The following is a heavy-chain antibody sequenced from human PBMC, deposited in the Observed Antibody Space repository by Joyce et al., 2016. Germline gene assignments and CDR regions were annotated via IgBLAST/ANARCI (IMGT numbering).Heavy chain of an antibody. CDR1: GFTFSNYG. J-gene: IGHJ4*02. Sequence: QVQLVASGGGVVQPGRSLRHSCAASGFTFSNYGMHWVRQAPGKGLEGVAVIANDGNKKYYADSVKGGFTISRDNSKNTLYLQMNSLRAEDTAVYYCARRYDYVDYWGQGTLVTVSS. D-gene: IGHD3-16*01. CDR3: ARRYDYVDY. CDR2: IANDGNKK. V-gene: IGHV3-30*03.